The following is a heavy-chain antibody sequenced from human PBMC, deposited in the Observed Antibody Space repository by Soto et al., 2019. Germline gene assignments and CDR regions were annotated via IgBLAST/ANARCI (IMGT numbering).Heavy chain of an antibody. Sequence: SETLSLTCTVSGGSISSYYWSWIRQPPGKGLEWIGYIYYSGSTNYNPSLKSRVTISVDTSKNQFSLKLSSVTAADTAVYYCGGGYDWLDAFDIWGQGTMVTVSS. CDR3: GGGYDWLDAFDI. J-gene: IGHJ3*02. V-gene: IGHV4-59*01. CDR2: IYYSGST. D-gene: IGHD5-12*01. CDR1: GGSISSYY.